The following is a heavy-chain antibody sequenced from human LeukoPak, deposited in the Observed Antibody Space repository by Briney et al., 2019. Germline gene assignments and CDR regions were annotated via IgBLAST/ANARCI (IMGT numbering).Heavy chain of an antibody. CDR1: GFTFSSYS. CDR2: ISSSSYI. V-gene: IGHV3-21*01. Sequence: PGGSLRLSCAASGFTFSSYSINWVRQAPGKGLEWVSSISSSSYIYYADSVKGRFTISRDNAKNSLYLQMNSLRAEDTAVYYCARDREDRGYSYGPEFDYWGQGTLVTVSS. CDR3: ARDREDRGYSYGPEFDY. D-gene: IGHD5-18*01. J-gene: IGHJ4*02.